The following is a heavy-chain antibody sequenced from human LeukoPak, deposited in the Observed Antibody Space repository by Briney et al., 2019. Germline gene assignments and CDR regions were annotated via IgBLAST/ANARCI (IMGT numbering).Heavy chain of an antibody. CDR3: ARILSSVAGTNFYFDY. Sequence: DPSETLSLPCTVSGGSISSYYWSWIRQPPGKGLEWIGYIYYSGSTNYNPSLKSRVTISVDTSKNQFSLKLSSVTAADTAVYYCARILSSVAGTNFYFDYWGQGTLVTVSS. CDR2: IYYSGST. CDR1: GGSISSYY. D-gene: IGHD6-19*01. V-gene: IGHV4-59*01. J-gene: IGHJ4*02.